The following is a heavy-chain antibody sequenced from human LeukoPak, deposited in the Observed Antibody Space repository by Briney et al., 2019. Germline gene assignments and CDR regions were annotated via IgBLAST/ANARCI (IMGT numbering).Heavy chain of an antibody. Sequence: ASVEVSCKASGYTFTGYYMHWVRQAPGQGLEWMGRINPNSGGTNYAQKFQGRVTMTRDTSISTAYMELSRLRSDDTAVYYCARDGARGDYVDYWGQGTLVTVSS. CDR3: ARDGARGDYVDY. D-gene: IGHD3-16*01. V-gene: IGHV1-2*06. J-gene: IGHJ4*02. CDR2: INPNSGGT. CDR1: GYTFTGYY.